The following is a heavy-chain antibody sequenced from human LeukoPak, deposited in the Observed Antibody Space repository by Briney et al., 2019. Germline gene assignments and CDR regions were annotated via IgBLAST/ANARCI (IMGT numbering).Heavy chain of an antibody. Sequence: GGSLRLSCAVSGFTLSTYWMSWVRQAPGKGLEWVANIKQDGSETYCVDSVKGRFTISKDNAENSVDLQMSSLRGEDTAVYYCARGRAGSNPKWYYGMDVWSTGTTVTVS. J-gene: IGHJ6*04. V-gene: IGHV3-7*03. CDR3: ARGRAGSNPKWYYGMDV. CDR2: IKQDGSET. CDR1: GFTLSTYW. D-gene: IGHD3-10*01.